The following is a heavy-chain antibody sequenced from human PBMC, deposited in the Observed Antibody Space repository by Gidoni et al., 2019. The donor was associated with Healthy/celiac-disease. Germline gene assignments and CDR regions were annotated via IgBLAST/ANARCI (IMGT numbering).Heavy chain of an antibody. J-gene: IGHJ4*02. V-gene: IGHV1-69*01. CDR2: IIPIFGTA. D-gene: IGHD6-6*01. CDR3: ARAISAARGQDYFDY. Sequence: GIIPIFGTANYAQKFQGRVTITADESTSTAYMELSSLRSEDTAVYYCARAISAARGQDYFDYWGQGTLVTVSS.